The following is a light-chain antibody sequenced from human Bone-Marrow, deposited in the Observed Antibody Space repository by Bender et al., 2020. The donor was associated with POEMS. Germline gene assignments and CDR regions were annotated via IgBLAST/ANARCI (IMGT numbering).Light chain of an antibody. CDR3: CSYAGSPYV. J-gene: IGLJ1*01. Sequence: QSALTQPASVSGSPGQSITISCTGTSSDVGYFNYVSWYQQYPGKAPKLMIYEGSKRPSGVSNRFSGSKSGNTASLTISGLQAEDEADYYCCSYAGSPYVFGTGTKVTVL. CDR2: EGS. CDR1: SSDVGYFNY. V-gene: IGLV2-23*01.